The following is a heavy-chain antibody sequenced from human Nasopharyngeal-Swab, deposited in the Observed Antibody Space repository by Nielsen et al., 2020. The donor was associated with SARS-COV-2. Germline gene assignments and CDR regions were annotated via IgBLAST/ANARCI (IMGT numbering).Heavy chain of an antibody. CDR2: ISFDGSKK. V-gene: IGHV3-30*03. CDR3: ARGPMGGYCSGGSCYSCDY. J-gene: IGHJ4*02. CDR1: GFTFNSHG. Sequence: GGSLRLSCAASGFTFNSHGMHWVRQAPGKGLEWVAVISFDGSKKYYADSVKGRFTISRDSSKNSLYLQMNSLRAEDTAVYYCARGPMGGYCSGGSCYSCDYWGQGTLVTVSS. D-gene: IGHD2-15*01.